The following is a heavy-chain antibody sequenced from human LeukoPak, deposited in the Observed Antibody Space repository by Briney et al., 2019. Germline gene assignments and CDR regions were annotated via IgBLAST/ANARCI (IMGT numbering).Heavy chain of an antibody. Sequence: SCKASGGTFSSYGMHWVRQAPDKGLEWVAVISYDGSNKYYADSVKGRFTISRDNSKNTLYLQMNSLRAEDTAVYYCAKDHYDILTGYRWFDPWGQGTLVTVSS. CDR2: ISYDGSNK. V-gene: IGHV3-30*18. CDR1: GGTFSSYG. D-gene: IGHD3-9*01. J-gene: IGHJ5*02. CDR3: AKDHYDILTGYRWFDP.